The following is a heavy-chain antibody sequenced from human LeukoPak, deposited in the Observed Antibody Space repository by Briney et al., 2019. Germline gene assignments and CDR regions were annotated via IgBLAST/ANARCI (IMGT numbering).Heavy chain of an antibody. CDR2: IYYSGST. CDR3: ARGAAMGY. CDR1: GGSISSYY. V-gene: IGHV4-59*01. D-gene: IGHD5-18*01. Sequence: SETLSLTCTVSGGSISSYYWSWIRQPPGKGLEWIGYIYYSGSTNYNPSLKSRVTISVDTSKNQFTLKLSSVTAADTAVYYCARGAAMGYWGQGTLVTVSS. J-gene: IGHJ4*02.